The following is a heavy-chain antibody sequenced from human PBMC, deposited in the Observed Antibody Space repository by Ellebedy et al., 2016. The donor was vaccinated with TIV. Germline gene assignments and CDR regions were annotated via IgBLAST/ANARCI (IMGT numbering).Heavy chain of an antibody. CDR3: TTDPRAVAGTRYYYGMDV. Sequence: GESLKISCAASGFTFSNAWMHCVRQAPGKGLASVGRIKSKTDGGTTDYAAPVKGRFTISRDDSKNTLYLQMNSLKTEDTAVYYCTTDPRAVAGTRYYYGMDVWGQGTTVTVSS. V-gene: IGHV3-15*07. CDR1: GFTFSNAW. D-gene: IGHD6-19*01. CDR2: IKSKTDGGTT. J-gene: IGHJ6*02.